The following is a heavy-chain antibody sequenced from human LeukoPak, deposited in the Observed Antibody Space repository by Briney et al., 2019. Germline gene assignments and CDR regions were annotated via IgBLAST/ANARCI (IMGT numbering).Heavy chain of an antibody. CDR3: ARDPTPRYCSGGSCYTHYGMDV. Sequence: GGSLRLSCAAPGFTFSNYYMSWIRQAPGKGLEWVSYIDRSESVMHYADSVKGRFTISRDNAKNSLYLQMNSLRAEDTAVYYCARDPTPRYCSGGSCYTHYGMDVWGQGTTVTVSS. CDR1: GFTFSNYY. J-gene: IGHJ6*02. D-gene: IGHD2-15*01. V-gene: IGHV3-11*04. CDR2: IDRSESVM.